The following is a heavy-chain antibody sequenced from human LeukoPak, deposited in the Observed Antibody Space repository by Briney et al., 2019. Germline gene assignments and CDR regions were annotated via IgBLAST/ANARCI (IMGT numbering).Heavy chain of an antibody. D-gene: IGHD1-1*01. CDR1: GYTLTKLS. CDR3: ARGEYNWNDRKWFDP. J-gene: IGHJ5*02. Sequence: ASVKVSCKVSGYTLTKLSMHWVRQAPGKGLEWMGGFDPEDGETIYAQKFQGRVTMTEDTSTDTAYMELSSLRSEDTAVYYCARGEYNWNDRKWFDPWGQGTLVTVSS. CDR2: FDPEDGET. V-gene: IGHV1-24*01.